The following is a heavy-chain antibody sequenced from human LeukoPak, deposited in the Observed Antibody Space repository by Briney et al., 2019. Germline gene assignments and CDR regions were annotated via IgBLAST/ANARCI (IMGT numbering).Heavy chain of an antibody. D-gene: IGHD3-22*01. CDR1: GFTFSSYG. CDR3: ARRISYYYDSSGYYKAHDAFDI. Sequence: PGGSLRLSCAASGFTFSSYGMHWVRQAPGKGLEWVAFIRYDGSNKYYADSVKGRFTISRDNSKNTLYLQMNSLRAEDTAVYYCARRISYYYDSSGYYKAHDAFDIWGQGTMVTVSS. V-gene: IGHV3-30*02. CDR2: IRYDGSNK. J-gene: IGHJ3*02.